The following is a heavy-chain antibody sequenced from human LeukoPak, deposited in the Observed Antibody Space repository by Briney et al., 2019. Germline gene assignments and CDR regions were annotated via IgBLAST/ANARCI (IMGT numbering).Heavy chain of an antibody. V-gene: IGHV3-23*01. CDR3: AKGSGYYLTYSYMDV. Sequence: GGSLRLSCAASGFTFSSYAMSWVRRAPGKGLEWVSAISGSGGSTYYADSVKGRFTISRDNSKNTLYLQMNSLRAEDTAVYYCAKGSGYYLTYSYMDVWGKGTTVTVSS. CDR2: ISGSGGST. J-gene: IGHJ6*03. D-gene: IGHD3-22*01. CDR1: GFTFSSYA.